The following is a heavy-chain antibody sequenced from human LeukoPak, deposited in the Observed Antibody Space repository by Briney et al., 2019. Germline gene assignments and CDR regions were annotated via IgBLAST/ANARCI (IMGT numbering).Heavy chain of an antibody. Sequence: GGSLRLSCAASGFTFSSYAMSWVRQAPGKGLEWVSAISGSGGSTYYADSVKGRFTISRDNSKNTLYLQMNSLRAEDTAVYYCAKGGLDIVVVPALFLDCWGQGTLVTVSS. CDR1: GFTFSSYA. J-gene: IGHJ4*02. CDR3: AKGGLDIVVVPALFLDC. CDR2: ISGSGGST. V-gene: IGHV3-23*01. D-gene: IGHD2-2*03.